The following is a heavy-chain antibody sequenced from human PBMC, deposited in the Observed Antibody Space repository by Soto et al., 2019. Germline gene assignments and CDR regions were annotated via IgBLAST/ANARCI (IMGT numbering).Heavy chain of an antibody. J-gene: IGHJ4*02. CDR3: AKGLWFGELFPDY. V-gene: IGHV3-30*18. CDR1: GITLSTFG. Sequence: QVQLVESGGGVVQPGRSLRLSCAASGITLSTFGMHWVRQAPGKGLEWVALISYDGSNKYYVDSVKGRFTISRDNSKNTLYLQMNSLRAEDTAMYYCAKGLWFGELFPDYWGQGTLVTVSS. CDR2: ISYDGSNK. D-gene: IGHD3-10*01.